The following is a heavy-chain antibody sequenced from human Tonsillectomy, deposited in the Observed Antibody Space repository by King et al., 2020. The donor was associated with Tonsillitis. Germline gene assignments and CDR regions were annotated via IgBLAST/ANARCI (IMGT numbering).Heavy chain of an antibody. Sequence: VQLVESGGGLVKPGGSLRLSCAASGFTFSYAWMSWVRQAPGKGLEWVGRIKSKNDGGTTDYAAPVKGRFTISRDDSTDTLFLQMNSLKTEDTAVYYCAKGRVGATTDWFDPWGQGTLVTVSS. CDR2: IKSKNDGGTT. D-gene: IGHD1-26*01. J-gene: IGHJ5*02. CDR1: GFTFSYAW. CDR3: AKGRVGATTDWFDP. V-gene: IGHV3-15*01.